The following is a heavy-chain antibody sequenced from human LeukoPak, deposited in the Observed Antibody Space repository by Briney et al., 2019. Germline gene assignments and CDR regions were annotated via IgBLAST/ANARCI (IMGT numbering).Heavy chain of an antibody. CDR2: IYHSGST. CDR3: ARHGVEAAGT. D-gene: IGHD6-13*01. Sequence: SETLSLTCTVSGYSISSGYYWGWIRQPPGKGLEWIGSIYHSGSTYYNPSLKSRVTISVDTSKNQFSLKLSSVTAADTAVYYCARHGVEAAGTWGQGTLVTVSS. V-gene: IGHV4-38-2*02. CDR1: GYSISSGYY. J-gene: IGHJ5*02.